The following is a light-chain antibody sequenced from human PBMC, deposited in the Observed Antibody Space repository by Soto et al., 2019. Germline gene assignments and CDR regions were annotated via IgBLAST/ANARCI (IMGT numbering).Light chain of an antibody. V-gene: IGKV3-11*01. CDR3: QQRINWPPLT. Sequence: EIVLTQSPATLSLSPGERATLSCRASQSISNYLVWYQQKPGQAPRLLIYDASNRATGIPARFSGSGSGTDFTLTISSLEPEDFAIYYCQQRINWPPLTFGGGTRVDIK. CDR2: DAS. J-gene: IGKJ4*01. CDR1: QSISNY.